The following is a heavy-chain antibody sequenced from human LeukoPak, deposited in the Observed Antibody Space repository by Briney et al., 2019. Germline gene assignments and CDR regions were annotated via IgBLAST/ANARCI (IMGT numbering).Heavy chain of an antibody. V-gene: IGHV1-2*02. Sequence: ASVKVSCKASGYTFTGYYMHWVRQAPGQGLEWMGWINPNSGGTNYAQKFQGRVTMTRDTSISTAYMELSRLSSVTAADTAVYYCARRRITMSRTFDIWGQGTMVTVSS. CDR2: INPNSGGT. CDR3: ARRRITMSRTFDI. D-gene: IGHD3-10*02. J-gene: IGHJ3*02. CDR1: GYTFTGYY.